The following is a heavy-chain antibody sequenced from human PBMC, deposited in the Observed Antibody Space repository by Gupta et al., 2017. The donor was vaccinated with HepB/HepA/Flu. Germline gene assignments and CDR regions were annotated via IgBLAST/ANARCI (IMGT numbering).Heavy chain of an antibody. D-gene: IGHD3-10*01. J-gene: IGHJ4*02. CDR3: ARSVSGSSSFDY. Sequence: EVQLVESGGGLAKSGGSLRLSCSASGFTFSRYSMTWVRQAPGKGLGLVSSISSSSSYIYYADSVKGRFTISRDNAKNSLYLQMNSLRAEDTAVYYCARSVSGSSSFDYWGQGTLVTVSS. V-gene: IGHV3-21*01. CDR2: ISSSSSYI. CDR1: GFTFSRYS.